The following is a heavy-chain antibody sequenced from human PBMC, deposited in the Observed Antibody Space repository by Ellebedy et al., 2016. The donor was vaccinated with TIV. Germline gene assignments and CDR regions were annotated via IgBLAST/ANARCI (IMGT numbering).Heavy chain of an antibody. CDR3: ARKVPAPTTVPPNWYFDL. J-gene: IGHJ2*01. D-gene: IGHD4-17*01. CDR2: ISGSSSYI. CDR1: GFTFSSYT. Sequence: GESLKISCAASGFTFSSYTINWVRQAPGEGLEWVSSISGSSSYIYYADSVKGRFTISRDNDQTSLYLQMNSLRAEDTAVYYCARKVPAPTTVPPNWYFDLWGRGNLVTVSS. V-gene: IGHV3-21*01.